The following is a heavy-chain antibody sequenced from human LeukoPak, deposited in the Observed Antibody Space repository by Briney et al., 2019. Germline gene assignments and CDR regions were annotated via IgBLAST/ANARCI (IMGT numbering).Heavy chain of an antibody. CDR1: GGTFSSYA. CDR3: ARDRSGYCSSTSCYNSDY. Sequence: ASVKVSCKASGGTFSSYAISWVRQAPGQGLEWMGGIIPIFGTANYAQKFQGRVTITADESTSTAYMELSSLRSDDTAVYYCARDRSGYCSSTSCYNSDYWGQGTLVTVSS. CDR2: IIPIFGTA. V-gene: IGHV1-69*13. D-gene: IGHD2-2*02. J-gene: IGHJ4*02.